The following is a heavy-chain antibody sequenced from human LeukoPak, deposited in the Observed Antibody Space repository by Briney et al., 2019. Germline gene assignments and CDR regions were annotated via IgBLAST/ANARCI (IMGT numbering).Heavy chain of an antibody. CDR3: AKAPSGSYVPFEF. D-gene: IGHD1-26*01. CDR1: GFTFSSHV. Sequence: GGSLRLSCAASGFTFSSHVMNWVRQAPGKGLEWVSVISGGSNTYYADSVKGRFTISRDNSKNTLYLQMDSLRAEDTAVYYCAKAPSGSYVPFEFWGQGTLVTVSS. J-gene: IGHJ4*02. CDR2: ISGGSNT. V-gene: IGHV3-23*01.